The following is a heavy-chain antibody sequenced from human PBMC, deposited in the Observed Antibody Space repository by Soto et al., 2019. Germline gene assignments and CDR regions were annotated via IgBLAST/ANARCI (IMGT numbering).Heavy chain of an antibody. V-gene: IGHV3-7*01. CDR2: IKQDGSEK. CDR1: GFTFSSYW. CDR3: ARSVDSSGWYRGNFFDY. Sequence: GGSLRLSCAASGFTFSSYWMTWVRQAPGKGLEWVANIKQDGSEKYYVDSVKGRFTISRDNAKNSLYLQMNSLRAEGTAVYYCARSVDSSGWYRGNFFDYWGQGSLVTVSS. J-gene: IGHJ4*02. D-gene: IGHD6-19*01.